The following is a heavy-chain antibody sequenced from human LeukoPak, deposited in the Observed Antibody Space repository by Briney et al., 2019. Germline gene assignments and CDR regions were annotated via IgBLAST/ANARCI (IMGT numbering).Heavy chain of an antibody. CDR3: ARVRYYYGSGSWYMDV. J-gene: IGHJ6*03. D-gene: IGHD3-10*01. CDR2: IYYSGST. V-gene: IGHV4-59*01. Sequence: PSETLSLTCTVSGGSISSYYWSWIRQPPGKGLEWIGYIYYSGSTNYNPSLKSRVTISVDTSKNQFSLKLSSVTAADTAVYYCARVRYYYGSGSWYMDVWGKGTTVTISS. CDR1: GGSISSYY.